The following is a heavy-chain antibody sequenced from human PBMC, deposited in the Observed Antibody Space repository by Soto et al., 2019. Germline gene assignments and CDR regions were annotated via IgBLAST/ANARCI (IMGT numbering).Heavy chain of an antibody. CDR3: AKGSRLRENYFHF. Sequence: QMQLVESGGGVVQPGRSLRLSCAGSGFTFSSYGMHWVRQAPGKGLEWVAVISYDGSNKYYANFVKGRFTISRDKCKNTLYLQMNSLRSEDTAVYYCAKGSRLRENYFHFWGQVTLVTVSS. V-gene: IGHV3-30*18. CDR1: GFTFSSYG. J-gene: IGHJ4*02. CDR2: ISYDGSNK. D-gene: IGHD4-17*01.